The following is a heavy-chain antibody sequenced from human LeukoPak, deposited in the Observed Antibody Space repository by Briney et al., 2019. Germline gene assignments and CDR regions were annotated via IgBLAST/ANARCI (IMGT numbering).Heavy chain of an antibody. Sequence: SETLSLTCTVSGGSISTYYWTWIQQPPGKGLEWIGYIYYSGSTDYNPSLKSRVTISVDTSKNQFSLKLSSVTAADTAVYYCARGHSSSWYYFDYWGQGALVTVSS. CDR2: IYYSGST. CDR3: ARGHSSSWYYFDY. CDR1: GGSISTYY. V-gene: IGHV4-59*01. J-gene: IGHJ4*02. D-gene: IGHD6-13*01.